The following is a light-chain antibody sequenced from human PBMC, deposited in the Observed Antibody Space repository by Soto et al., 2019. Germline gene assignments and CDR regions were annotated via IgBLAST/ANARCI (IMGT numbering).Light chain of an antibody. CDR2: DTN. J-gene: IGLJ3*02. V-gene: IGLV7-46*01. Sequence: QAVVTQEPSLTVSPGGQFTLTCGSGTGAVTSGHYPYWFQQKPGQAPRTLIYDTNNRHSWTPARFSGSLLGGKAALTLSGAQPEDEAEYYCLLSYSGARVFGGGTKLTVL. CDR1: TGAVTSGHY. CDR3: LLSYSGARV.